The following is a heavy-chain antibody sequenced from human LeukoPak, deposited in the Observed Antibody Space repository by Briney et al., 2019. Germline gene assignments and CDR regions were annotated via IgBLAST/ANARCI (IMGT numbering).Heavy chain of an antibody. CDR1: GFTFSSYW. Sequence: GGSLRLSCAASGFTFSSYWIHWVRQAPGKGLAWVSRIDNDGSDTIFADSVKGRFTLSRDNATNTVYLQMNSLRAEDTAVYYCARGGFHHGFDIWGQGTMVTVS. V-gene: IGHV3-74*01. CDR3: ARGGFHHGFDI. D-gene: IGHD1-14*01. CDR2: IDNDGSDT. J-gene: IGHJ3*02.